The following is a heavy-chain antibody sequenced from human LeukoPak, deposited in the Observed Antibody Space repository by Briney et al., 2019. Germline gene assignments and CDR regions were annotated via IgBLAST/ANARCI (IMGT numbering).Heavy chain of an antibody. V-gene: IGHV4-38-2*01. J-gene: IGHJ6*03. Sequence: SETLSLTCAVSGYSIGNGYYWVWIRQPSGRGLEWIGSLYHSDSAYYNTSLRSRVSMSVDTSKNQFSLTLSFVTAADTAVYYCARQHDSYYYYYIDVWGSGTTVTVSS. CDR2: LYHSDSA. CDR3: ARQHDSYYYYYIDV. CDR1: GYSIGNGYY.